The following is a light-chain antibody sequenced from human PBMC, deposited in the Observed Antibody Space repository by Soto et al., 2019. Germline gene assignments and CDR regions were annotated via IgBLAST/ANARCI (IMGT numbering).Light chain of an antibody. CDR1: SSDVGGYNY. CDR3: SSYTSSITRV. J-gene: IGLJ1*01. V-gene: IGLV2-14*03. CDR2: DVS. Sequence: QSALTQPASVSGSPGQSITISCTGTSSDVGGYNYVSWYQQHPGKAPKLMIYDVSNRPSGVSNRFSGSKSGNTASLTISGLQAGDEADYYCSSYTSSITRVFGTGTKLTVL.